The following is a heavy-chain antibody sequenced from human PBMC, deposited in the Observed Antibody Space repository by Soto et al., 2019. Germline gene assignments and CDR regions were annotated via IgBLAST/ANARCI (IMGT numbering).Heavy chain of an antibody. J-gene: IGHJ5*02. CDR2: IYYSGST. D-gene: IGHD3-22*01. CDR3: ATARGDYYDSSGYQYNWFDP. Sequence: SETLSLTCTVSGGSISRYYWSWIRQPPGKGLEWIGYIYYSGSTNYNPSLTSRVTISVDTSKNQFSLKLSSVTAAYTAVYYCATARGDYYDSSGYQYNWFDPWGQGTLVTVSS. CDR1: GGSISRYY. V-gene: IGHV4-59*01.